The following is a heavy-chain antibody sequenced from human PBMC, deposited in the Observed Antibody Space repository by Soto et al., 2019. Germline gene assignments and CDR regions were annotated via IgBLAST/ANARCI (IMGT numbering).Heavy chain of an antibody. D-gene: IGHD3-9*01. Sequence: GGSLRLSCAASGFTFSSYGMHWVRQAPGKGLEWVAVIWYDGSNKYYADSVKGRFTISRDNSKNTLYLQMNSLRAEDTAVYYCARGLVGAGRGIAYYYYYYGMDVWGQGTTVTV. CDR1: GFTFSSYG. CDR3: ARGLVGAGRGIAYYYYYYGMDV. J-gene: IGHJ6*02. V-gene: IGHV3-33*01. CDR2: IWYDGSNK.